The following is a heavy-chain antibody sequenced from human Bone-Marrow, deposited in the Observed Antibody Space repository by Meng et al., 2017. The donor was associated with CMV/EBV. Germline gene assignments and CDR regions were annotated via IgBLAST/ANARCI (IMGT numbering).Heavy chain of an antibody. CDR1: GFTFSSYE. D-gene: IGHD1-26*01. V-gene: IGHV3-23*01. J-gene: IGHJ3*02. CDR3: VQLKGATIADTFDI. CDR2: ISGSGGST. Sequence: GGSLRLSCAASGFTFSSYEMNWVRQAPGKGLEWVSAISGSGGSTYYADSVKGRFTISRDNSKNTLYLQMNSLSAEDTALYHCVQLKGATIADTFDIWGQGTRVTVSS.